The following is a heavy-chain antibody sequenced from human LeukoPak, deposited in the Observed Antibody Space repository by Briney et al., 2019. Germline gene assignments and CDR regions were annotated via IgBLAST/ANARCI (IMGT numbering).Heavy chain of an antibody. J-gene: IGHJ5*02. CDR2: ISSSSSYI. V-gene: IGHV3-21*01. CDR3: STGARVYSSFGRSDP. Sequence: GGSLRLSCAASAFTFSSYSMNWVRQAPGKGLEWVSSISSSSSYIYYADSVKGRFTISRDNAKNSLYLQMNSLRAEDTAVYYCSTGARVYSSFGRSDPWGQGTLVTVSS. CDR1: AFTFSSYS. D-gene: IGHD3-3*02.